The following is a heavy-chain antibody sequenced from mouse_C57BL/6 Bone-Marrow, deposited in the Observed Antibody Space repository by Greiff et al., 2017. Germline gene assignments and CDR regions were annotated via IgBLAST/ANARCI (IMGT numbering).Heavy chain of an antibody. CDR1: GYTFTSYW. J-gene: IGHJ4*01. V-gene: IGHV1-52*01. Sequence: QVQLQQPGAELVRPGSSVKLSCKASGYTFTSYWMHWVKQRPIQGLEWIGNIDPSDSETHYNQKFKDKATLTVDKSSSPAYMQLSSLTSEDSAVYYCARGGSPYYYAMDYWGQGTSVTVSS. CDR3: ARGGSPYYYAMDY. D-gene: IGHD1-1*02. CDR2: IDPSDSET.